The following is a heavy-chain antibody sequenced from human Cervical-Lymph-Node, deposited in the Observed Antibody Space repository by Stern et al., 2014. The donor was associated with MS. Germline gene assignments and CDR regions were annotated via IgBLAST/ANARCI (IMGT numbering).Heavy chain of an antibody. D-gene: IGHD4-11*01. J-gene: IGHJ2*01. CDR3: ARGVTAVTNYVPNWCFDL. CDR1: GGSITNRDY. CDR2: VYYSGIT. V-gene: IGHV4-39*02. Sequence: QLQLQESGPGLVKPSETLSLTCTVSGGSITNRDYWGWIRQSPGKGLEWIGSVYYSGITYYRPSLKSRATLSIETHRNQFFLRLTSVTATDTAVYFCARGVTAVTNYVPNWCFDLWGRGTLVTVSS.